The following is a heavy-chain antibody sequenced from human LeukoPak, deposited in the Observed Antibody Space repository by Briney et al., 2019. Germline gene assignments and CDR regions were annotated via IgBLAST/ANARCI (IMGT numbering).Heavy chain of an antibody. CDR3: ANPTSYYYDSSGQ. CDR2: ISGSGGST. CDR1: GFTFSSYA. D-gene: IGHD3-22*01. J-gene: IGHJ4*02. V-gene: IGHV3-23*01. Sequence: PGGSLRLSCAASGFTFSSYAMSWVRQAPGKGLEWVSAISGSGGSTYYADSVKGRFTISRDNSKNTLYLQMNSLRAEDTAVYYCANPTSYYYDSSGQWGQGTLVTVSS.